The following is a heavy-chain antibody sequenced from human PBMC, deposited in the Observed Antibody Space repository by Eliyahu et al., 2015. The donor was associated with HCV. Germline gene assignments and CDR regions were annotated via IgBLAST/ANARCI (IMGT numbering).Heavy chain of an antibody. CDR3: ARVFYYDSSGSSY. CDR1: GFTFSSYE. V-gene: IGHV3-48*03. Sequence: EVQLVESGGGLVQPGGSLXLSCAASGFTFSSYEMNWVRQAPGKGLEXVSXISSXGSTIYYADSVKGRFTISRDNAKNSLYLQMNSLRAEDTAVYYCARVFYYDSSGSSYWGQGTLVTVSS. CDR2: ISSXGSTI. J-gene: IGHJ4*02. D-gene: IGHD3-22*01.